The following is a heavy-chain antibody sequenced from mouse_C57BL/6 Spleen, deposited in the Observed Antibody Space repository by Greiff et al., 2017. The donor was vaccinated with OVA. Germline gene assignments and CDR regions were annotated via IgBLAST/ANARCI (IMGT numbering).Heavy chain of an antibody. CDR1: GFTFSDYG. CDR2: ISSGSSTI. Sequence: EVQRVESGGGLVKPGGSLKLSCAASGFTFSDYGMHWVRQAPEKGLEWVAYISSGSSTIYYADTVKGRFTISRDNAKNTLFLHMTSLRSEDTAMYYCARGCKSRNYYAMDYWGQGTSVTVSS. V-gene: IGHV5-17*01. J-gene: IGHJ4*01. CDR3: ARGCKSRNYYAMDY.